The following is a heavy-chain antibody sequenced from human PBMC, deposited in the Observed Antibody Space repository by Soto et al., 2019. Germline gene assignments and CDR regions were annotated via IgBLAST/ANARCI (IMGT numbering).Heavy chain of an antibody. Sequence: GGSLRLSCAASGFTFSSYAMSWVRQAPGKGLEWVSAISGSGGSTYYADSVKGRFTISRDNSKNKLYLQMNSLRAEDTAVYYCAKLIDGYGSGSYSFDYWGQGTLVTVSS. CDR3: AKLIDGYGSGSYSFDY. CDR1: GFTFSSYA. J-gene: IGHJ4*02. D-gene: IGHD3-10*01. V-gene: IGHV3-23*01. CDR2: ISGSGGST.